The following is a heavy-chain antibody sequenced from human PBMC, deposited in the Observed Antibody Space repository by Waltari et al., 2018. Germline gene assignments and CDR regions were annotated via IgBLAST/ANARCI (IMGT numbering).Heavy chain of an antibody. CDR2: IWYDGSNK. J-gene: IGHJ4*02. CDR3: AKAKRGFDGDRIFDY. Sequence: QVQLVESGGGVVQPGRSLRLSCAAYGFTFSSYGMHWVRQAPGKGVEWVAVIWYDGSNKYYADSVKGRFTISRDNSKNTLYLQMNSLRAEDTAMYYCAKAKRGFDGDRIFDYWGQGTLVTVSS. V-gene: IGHV3-30*18. D-gene: IGHD3-9*01. CDR1: GFTFSSYG.